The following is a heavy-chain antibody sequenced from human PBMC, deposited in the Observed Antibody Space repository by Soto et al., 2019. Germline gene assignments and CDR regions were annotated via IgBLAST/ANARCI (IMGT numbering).Heavy chain of an antibody. D-gene: IGHD3-22*01. V-gene: IGHV3-48*02. CDR3: ARDSKTYYYDSRGYFDYYYGMDV. CDR1: GFTFSSYS. J-gene: IGHJ6*02. Sequence: GGSLRLSCAASGFTFSSYSMNWVRQAPGKGLEWVSYISSSSATIYYADSVKGRFTISRDNAKNSLYLQMNSLRDEDTAVYYCARDSKTYYYDSRGYFDYYYGMDVWGQGTTVTVSS. CDR2: ISSSSATI.